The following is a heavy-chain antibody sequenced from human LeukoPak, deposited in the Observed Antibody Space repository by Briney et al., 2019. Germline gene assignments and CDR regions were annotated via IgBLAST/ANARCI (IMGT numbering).Heavy chain of an antibody. V-gene: IGHV3-23*01. CDR3: AKDGGGYYPSYYYYMDV. Sequence: GGSLRLSCAASDLVFNAYGMSWVRQTPGMGLEWVAAINGPGNSTYYADSVRGRFTISRDNSKNTLYLQMNSLRAEDRAVYYCAKDGGGYYPSYYYYMDVWGKGTTVTISS. CDR1: DLVFNAYG. J-gene: IGHJ6*03. CDR2: INGPGNST. D-gene: IGHD3-22*01.